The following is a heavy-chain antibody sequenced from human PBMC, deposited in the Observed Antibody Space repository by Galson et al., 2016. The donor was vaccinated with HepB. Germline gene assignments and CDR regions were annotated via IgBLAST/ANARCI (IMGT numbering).Heavy chain of an antibody. D-gene: IGHD1-14*01. Sequence: SLRLSCAASGFIFSNYDMHWVRQVAGKGLEWVSCIDIAGDTYYPDSVKGRFTISRDDAKNSLYLQMNSLRDEDTAIYFCARDGNHGYDMDYWGQGTLVTVSS. CDR1: GFIFSNYD. V-gene: IGHV3-13*01. CDR3: ARDGNHGYDMDY. CDR2: IDIAGDT. J-gene: IGHJ4*02.